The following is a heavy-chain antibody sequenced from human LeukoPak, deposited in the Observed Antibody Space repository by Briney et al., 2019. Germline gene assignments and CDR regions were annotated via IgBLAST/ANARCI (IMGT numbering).Heavy chain of an antibody. CDR2: IYYSGST. J-gene: IGHJ4*02. Sequence: SETLSLTCAVYGGSFSGYDWSWIRQPPGKGLEWIGSIYYSGSTYYNPSLKSRVTISVDTSKNQFSLKLSSVTAADTAVYYCARHVYDILTGPRGGYFDYWGQGTLVTVSS. V-gene: IGHV4-34*01. D-gene: IGHD3-9*01. CDR1: GGSFSGYD. CDR3: ARHVYDILTGPRGGYFDY.